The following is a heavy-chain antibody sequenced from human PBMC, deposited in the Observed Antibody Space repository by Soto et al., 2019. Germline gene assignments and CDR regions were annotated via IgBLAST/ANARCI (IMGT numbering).Heavy chain of an antibody. V-gene: IGHV3-23*01. CDR3: ARRGGFGEEPKYYYYGMDV. Sequence: EVQLLESGRGLVQPGGSLRLSCAASGFTFSSYAVSWVRQAPGKGLEWVSSISGDGFSTYYADSVKGRLTISRDNSKNTLYLQMNSLRAEDTAVYYCARRGGFGEEPKYYYYGMDVWGQGTTVTVSS. CDR1: GFTFSSYA. CDR2: ISGDGFST. J-gene: IGHJ6*02. D-gene: IGHD3-10*01.